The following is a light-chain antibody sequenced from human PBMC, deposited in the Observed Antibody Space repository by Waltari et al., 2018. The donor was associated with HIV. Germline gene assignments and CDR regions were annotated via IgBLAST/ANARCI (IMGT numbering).Light chain of an antibody. CDR1: SSNIGSYY. CDR3: GTWDSRLSVWV. V-gene: IGLV1-51*01. J-gene: IGLJ3*02. Sequence: QSVLTQPPSVSAAPGQKITISCSGSSSNIGSYYVSWYQHLPGAAPKLLIHENKQRPSGIHGRFSGSKSGTSATLDITGLQTGDEADYYCGTWDSRLSVWVFGGGTKLTVL. CDR2: ENK.